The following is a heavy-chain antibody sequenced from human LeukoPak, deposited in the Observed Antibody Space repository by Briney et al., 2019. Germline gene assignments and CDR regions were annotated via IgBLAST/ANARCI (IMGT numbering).Heavy chain of an antibody. V-gene: IGHV4-59*08. D-gene: IGHD2-21*02. J-gene: IGHJ4*02. CDR1: GGSISSYY. Sequence: SETLSLTCTVSGGSISSYYWSWIRQPPGKGLEWIGYIYYSGSTKYNPSLKSRVTISVDTSKNQFSLNLSSVTAADTAVYYCARGHSDIVVVTGNYYFDYWGQGTLVTVSS. CDR2: IYYSGST. CDR3: ARGHSDIVVVTGNYYFDY.